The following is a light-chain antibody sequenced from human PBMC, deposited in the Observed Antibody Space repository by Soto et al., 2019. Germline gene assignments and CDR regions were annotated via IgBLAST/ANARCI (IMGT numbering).Light chain of an antibody. CDR1: SADVGGYNY. J-gene: IGLJ3*02. CDR3: SSYTSSSTRV. Sequence: QSALTQPASVSGSPGQSITISCTGTSADVGGYNYVSWYQQHPGNAPKLIVYEVSHRPSGVSSRFSGSRSGNTASLTISGRQAEDEAAYYCSSYTSSSTRVFGGGTKLTVL. V-gene: IGLV2-14*01. CDR2: EVS.